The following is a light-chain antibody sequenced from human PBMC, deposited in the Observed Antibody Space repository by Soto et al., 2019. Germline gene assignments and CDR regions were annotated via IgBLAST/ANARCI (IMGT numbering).Light chain of an antibody. J-gene: IGKJ1*01. CDR3: QQYCSSPRT. Sequence: EIVLTQSPGTLSLSPGERASLSCRASQSVSSYFLAWYQQKSGQAPRLLIYGASSRATGIPDRFSGSGSGTDFTLTISRLEPEDFAVYYCQQYCSSPRTFGQGTKVEIK. V-gene: IGKV3-20*01. CDR1: QSVSSYF. CDR2: GAS.